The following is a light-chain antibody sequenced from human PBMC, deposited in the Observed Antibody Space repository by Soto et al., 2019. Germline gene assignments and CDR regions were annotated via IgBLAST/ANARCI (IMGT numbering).Light chain of an antibody. J-gene: IGKJ4*01. CDR2: GAS. CDR3: QQYNNWPPLT. Sequence: EIVMPQSPATLSVSPGERATLSCRASQSVSSNLAWYQQKPGQAPRLLIYGASTRATGIPARFSGSGSGTEFTLTISSLQSEDFAVYYCQQYNNWPPLTFGGRTKVEIK. CDR1: QSVSSN. V-gene: IGKV3-15*01.